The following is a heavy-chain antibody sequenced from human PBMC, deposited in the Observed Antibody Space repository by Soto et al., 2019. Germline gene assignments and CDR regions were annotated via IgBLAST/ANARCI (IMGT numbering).Heavy chain of an antibody. J-gene: IGHJ4*02. CDR2: IWYDGSNK. D-gene: IGHD5-12*01. V-gene: IGHV3-33*01. CDR1: GFTFSSYG. CDR3: ARDPDGYNLNFDY. Sequence: GGSLRLSCAASGFTFSSYGMHWVRQAPGKGLEWVAVIWYDGSNKYYADSVKGRFTISRDNSKNTLYLQMNSLRAEDTAVYYCARDPDGYNLNFDYWGQGTLVTVSS.